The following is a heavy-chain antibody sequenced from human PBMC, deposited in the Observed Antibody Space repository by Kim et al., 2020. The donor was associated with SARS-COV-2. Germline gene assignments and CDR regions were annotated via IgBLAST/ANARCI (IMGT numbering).Heavy chain of an antibody. J-gene: IGHJ6*04. D-gene: IGHD3-9*01. Sequence: GGSLRLSCAASGFTFSSYEMNWVRQAPGKGLEWVSYISRSGSTIYYADSVKGRFTISRDNAKNSLYLQMNSLRAEDTAVYYCARAKFDWLLYSYGMGVWGKGTTVTLSS. CDR2: ISRSGSTI. CDR3: ARAKFDWLLYSYGMGV. V-gene: IGHV3-48*03. CDR1: GFTFSSYE.